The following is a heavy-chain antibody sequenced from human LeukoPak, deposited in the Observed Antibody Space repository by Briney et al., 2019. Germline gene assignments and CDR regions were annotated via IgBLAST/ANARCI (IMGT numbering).Heavy chain of an antibody. CDR1: GGSISSGSYY. J-gene: IGHJ5*02. Sequence: PSETLSLTCTVSGGSISSGSYYWSWIRQPAGKGLEWIGRIHIRGSTNYNPSLKSRVTISVDTSKNQFSLKLSSVTAADTAVYYCARPGAAAGNWFDPWGQGTLVTVSS. CDR2: IHIRGST. D-gene: IGHD6-13*01. V-gene: IGHV4-61*02. CDR3: ARPGAAAGNWFDP.